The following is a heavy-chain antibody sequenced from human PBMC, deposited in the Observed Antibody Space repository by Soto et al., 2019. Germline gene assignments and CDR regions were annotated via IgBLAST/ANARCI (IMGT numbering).Heavy chain of an antibody. CDR2: INHSGSN. D-gene: IGHD6-19*01. V-gene: IGHV4-34*01. Sequence: LTCAVYGGSFSGYYWSWIRQPPGKGLEWIGEINHSGSNNYNPSLKSRGPISVDKSKIRFSLKLSSVTAADTAVYYCARDLIHSSGWYYFDYWGQGTLVAVSS. CDR1: GGSFSGYY. J-gene: IGHJ4*02. CDR3: ARDLIHSSGWYYFDY.